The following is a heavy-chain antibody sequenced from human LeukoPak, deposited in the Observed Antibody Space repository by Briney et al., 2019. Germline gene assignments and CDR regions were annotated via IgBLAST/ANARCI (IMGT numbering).Heavy chain of an antibody. J-gene: IGHJ4*02. CDR3: AKTVWSRLAAGLDS. Sequence: SETLSLTCSVSGGSISGSSYYWGWIRQPPGKGLEWIGNIYYRGSTYYNPSLKSRVIMSIDTSKNQFSLKVNSVTATDTAVYYCAKTVWSRLAAGLDSWGQGTLVTVST. CDR1: GGSISGSSYY. V-gene: IGHV4-39*01. D-gene: IGHD2-21*02. CDR2: IYYRGST.